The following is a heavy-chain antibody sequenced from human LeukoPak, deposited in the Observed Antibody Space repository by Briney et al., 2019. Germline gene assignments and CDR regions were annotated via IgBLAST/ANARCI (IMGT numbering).Heavy chain of an antibody. J-gene: IGHJ6*02. CDR3: ARANSSTLPYYYYYYGMDV. CDR2: TYYRSKWYN. D-gene: IGHD6-13*01. V-gene: IGHV6-1*01. Sequence: SQTLSLTCAISGDSVSSNSAAWNWIRQSPSRGLEWLGRTYYRSKWYNDYAVSVKSRITINPDTSKNQFSLQLNSVTPEDTAVYYCARANSSTLPYYYYYYGMDVWGQGTTVTVSS. CDR1: GDSVSSNSAA.